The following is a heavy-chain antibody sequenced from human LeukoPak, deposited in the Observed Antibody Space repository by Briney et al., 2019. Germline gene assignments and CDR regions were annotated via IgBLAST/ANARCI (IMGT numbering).Heavy chain of an antibody. J-gene: IGHJ4*02. CDR3: AKLFKAYSSTWIDY. D-gene: IGHD6-13*01. CDR2: ISRSSGFT. Sequence: GGSLRLSCAASGFTFSDYYMSWIRQAPGQGLEWVAYISRSSGFTNYADSVKGRFAISRDNAKNSLYLQMDSLRAEDTAIYYCAKLFKAYSSTWIDYWGQGNLVTVSS. CDR1: GFTFSDYY. V-gene: IGHV3-11*03.